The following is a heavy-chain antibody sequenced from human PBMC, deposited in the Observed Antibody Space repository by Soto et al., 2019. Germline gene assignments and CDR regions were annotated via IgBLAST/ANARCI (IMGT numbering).Heavy chain of an antibody. CDR3: AHRLDYGGTDYFDY. J-gene: IGHJ4*02. D-gene: IGHD4-17*01. Sequence: XGPTLVNPTQSLTLTCTFSGFSLSTSGVGVGWIRQPPGKALEWLALIYWDDDKRYSPSLKSRLTITKDTSKNQVVLTMTNMDPVDTATYYCAHRLDYGGTDYFDYWGQGTLVTVSS. V-gene: IGHV2-5*02. CDR2: IYWDDDK. CDR1: GFSLSTSGVG.